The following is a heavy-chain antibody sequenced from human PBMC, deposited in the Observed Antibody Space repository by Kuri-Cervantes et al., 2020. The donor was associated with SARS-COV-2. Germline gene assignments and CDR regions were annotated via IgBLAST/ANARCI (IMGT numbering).Heavy chain of an antibody. V-gene: IGHV4-59*12. CDR1: GGSISSYY. J-gene: IGHJ6*04. CDR3: GRGPSWAGKYCYNYDV. CDR2: IYHSSST. D-gene: IGHD5-24*01. Sequence: LRLSGSVSGGSISSYYWSWIRQSPGKALEWIGHIYHSSSTEYNPFLKSRVIMSVDRSKDHFSMRLGSVSGAETAVYYCGRGPSWAGKYCYNYDVWGKGTAVTVSS.